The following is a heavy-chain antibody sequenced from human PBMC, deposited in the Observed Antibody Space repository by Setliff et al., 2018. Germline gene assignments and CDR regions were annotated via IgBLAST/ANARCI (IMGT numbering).Heavy chain of an antibody. Sequence: ASETLSLTCNVSGVSISSYYWSWIRQPPGKGLESIGYIQKSGSTNYNPSLMSRVSISVDTSKNQFSLKLTSVTAADTAVYYCRVWVDMIEVDSWAQGTLVTVSS. CDR3: RVWVDMIEVDS. CDR1: GVSISSYY. J-gene: IGHJ4*02. CDR2: IQKSGST. V-gene: IGHV4-59*03. D-gene: IGHD3-22*01.